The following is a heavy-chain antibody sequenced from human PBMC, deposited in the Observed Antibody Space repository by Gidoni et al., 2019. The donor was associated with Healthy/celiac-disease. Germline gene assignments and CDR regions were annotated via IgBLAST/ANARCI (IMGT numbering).Heavy chain of an antibody. CDR3: ARVDLWFGDEYYYYYGMDV. V-gene: IGHV4-34*01. CDR1: GGSFSGYY. CDR2: INHSGST. Sequence: QVQLQQWGAGLLKPSETLSLTCAVYGGSFSGYYWSWIRQPPGKGLEWIGEINHSGSTNYNPSLKSRVTISVDTSKNQFSLKLSSVTAADTAVYYCARVDLWFGDEYYYYYGMDVWGQGTTVTVSS. J-gene: IGHJ6*02. D-gene: IGHD3-10*01.